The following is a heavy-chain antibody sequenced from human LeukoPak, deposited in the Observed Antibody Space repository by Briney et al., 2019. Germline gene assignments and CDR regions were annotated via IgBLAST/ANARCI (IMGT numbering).Heavy chain of an antibody. D-gene: IGHD3-22*01. V-gene: IGHV4-39*01. CDR2: IYYTGRT. CDR3: ARLYYYDSSGPPL. CDR1: GGSTSSSSYY. J-gene: IGHJ4*02. Sequence: SSETLSLTCTVSGGSTSSSSYYWGWIRQPPGKGLEWIGNIYYTGRTYYNPSLKSRVTISVDTSKNPFSLKLSSVSAADTAVYYCARLYYYDSSGPPLWGQGTLVTVSS.